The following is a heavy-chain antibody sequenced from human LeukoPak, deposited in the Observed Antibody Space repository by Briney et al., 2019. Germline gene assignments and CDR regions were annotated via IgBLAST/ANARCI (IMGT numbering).Heavy chain of an antibody. D-gene: IGHD2-15*01. J-gene: IGHJ4*02. CDR2: ITGGGGDT. CDR3: AKGTLGHCNGASCYPLDY. CDR1: GFTFSNYA. Sequence: GGSLRLSCAASGFTFSNYAMAWVRQAPGKEPEWVSVITGGGGDTYHIDSVKGRFTISRDNSKNTLYLQMNSLRAEDTAVYFCAKGTLGHCNGASCYPLDYWGQGTLVTVSS. V-gene: IGHV3-23*01.